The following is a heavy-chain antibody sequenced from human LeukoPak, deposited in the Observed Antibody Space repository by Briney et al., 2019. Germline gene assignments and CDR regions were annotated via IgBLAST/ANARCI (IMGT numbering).Heavy chain of an antibody. CDR2: IYSSGST. V-gene: IGHV4-59*12. CDR1: GGSISSYH. D-gene: IGHD4-17*01. J-gene: IGHJ5*02. Sequence: SETLSLTCTVSGGSISSYHWSWIRQPPGKGLESIGYIYSSGSTHYNPSLKSRVTMSVDTSKNQFSLKLSSVTAADTAVYYCARDRTTVTTGWFDPWGQGTLVTVSS. CDR3: ARDRTTVTTGWFDP.